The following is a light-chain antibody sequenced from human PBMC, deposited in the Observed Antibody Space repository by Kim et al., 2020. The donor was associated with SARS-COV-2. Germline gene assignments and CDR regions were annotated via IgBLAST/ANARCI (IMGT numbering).Light chain of an antibody. V-gene: IGKV1-8*01. J-gene: IGKJ2*01. CDR2: GAS. CDR3: QQYYSHPYT. Sequence: SASAGERVTITCRASQDIIGSLAWYQQRPGRAPRLLIYGASTLHGGVPSRFSGGGSGTEFTLTITCLQSEDFATYYCQQYYSHPYTFGQGTKLEI. CDR1: QDIIGS.